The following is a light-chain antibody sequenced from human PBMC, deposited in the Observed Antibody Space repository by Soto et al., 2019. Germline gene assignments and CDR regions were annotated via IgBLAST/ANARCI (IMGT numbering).Light chain of an antibody. CDR2: STN. Sequence: QTVVTQEPSFSVSPGGTVTLTCGLTSGSVSTSYYPIWYQQTPGQPPRTLIYSTNTRSCGVPNCFSGSILGNKAALTLTGAQADDEPDSSCVLCPVLGSGIFGGGTKLTVL. J-gene: IGLJ2*01. CDR1: SGSVSTSYY. V-gene: IGLV8-61*02. CDR3: VLCPVLGSGI.